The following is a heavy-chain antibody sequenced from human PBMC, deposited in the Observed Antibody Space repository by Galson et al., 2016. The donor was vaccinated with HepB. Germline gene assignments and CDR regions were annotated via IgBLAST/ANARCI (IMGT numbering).Heavy chain of an antibody. Sequence: SETLSLTCSVSGGSISTFYWSWIRQSPGKGLEWIGFILYGGNTNYNPSLKGRVTISADTSKNQFSLKLYSVTAADTAVYYCARGGFYHDTSGHWETNWFDPWGQGTLVTVSS. CDR3: ARGGFYHDTSGHWETNWFDP. CDR2: ILYGGNT. CDR1: GGSISTFY. D-gene: IGHD3-22*01. V-gene: IGHV4-59*01. J-gene: IGHJ5*02.